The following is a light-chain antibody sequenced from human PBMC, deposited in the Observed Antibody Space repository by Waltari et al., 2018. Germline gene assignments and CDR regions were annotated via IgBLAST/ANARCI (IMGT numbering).Light chain of an antibody. CDR3: ASYTSTRTVI. J-gene: IGLJ2*01. CDR1: SSDVGGYNY. CDR2: DVT. Sequence: QSALTQPASVSGSPGQSITISCSGTSSDVGGYNYVSWYQQLPGNAPKLMIYDVTRWPSGVSNRFSGSKSGNTASLTIFGIQAEDEADYYCASYTSTRTVIFGGGTRVTVL. V-gene: IGLV2-14*01.